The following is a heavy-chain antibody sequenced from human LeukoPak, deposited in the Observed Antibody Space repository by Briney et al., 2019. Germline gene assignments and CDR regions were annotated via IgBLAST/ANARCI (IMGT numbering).Heavy chain of an antibody. CDR3: ARSGWYSDGMDV. D-gene: IGHD6-19*01. Sequence: PGGSLRLSCAASGFTCSTYSMIWVRQAPGKGLEWVSSISSSSSYIYYADSVKGRFTISRDNAKNSLYLQMNSLRAEDTAVYYCARSGWYSDGMDVWGKGTTVTVSS. CDR1: GFTCSTYS. CDR2: ISSSSSYI. J-gene: IGHJ6*04. V-gene: IGHV3-21*01.